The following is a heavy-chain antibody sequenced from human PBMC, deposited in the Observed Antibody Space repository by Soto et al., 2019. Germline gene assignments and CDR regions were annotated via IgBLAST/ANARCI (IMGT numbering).Heavy chain of an antibody. V-gene: IGHV1-69*02. J-gene: IGHJ4*02. CDR3: ARAKVPGELSNLGLDY. Sequence: ASVKVSCKASGGTFSSYTISWVRQAPGQGLEWMGRIIPILGIANYAQKFQGRVTITADKSTSTAYMELSSLRSEDTAVYYCARAKVPGELSNLGLDYWGQGTLVTVSS. CDR2: IIPILGIA. D-gene: IGHD3-16*02. CDR1: GGTFSSYT.